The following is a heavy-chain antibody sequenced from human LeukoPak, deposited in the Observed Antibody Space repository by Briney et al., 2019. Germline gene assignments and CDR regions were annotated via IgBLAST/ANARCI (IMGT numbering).Heavy chain of an antibody. CDR3: ARDCANGVCSEDV. J-gene: IGHJ6*04. D-gene: IGHD2-8*01. Sequence: ASVTVSRKASGYTFTSYGISWVRQAPGQGLEWMGWISAYNGNTNYAQKLQGRVTMTTDTSTSTAYMELRSLRSDDTAVYYCARDCANGVCSEDVWGKGTTVTVSS. V-gene: IGHV1-18*01. CDR1: GYTFTSYG. CDR2: ISAYNGNT.